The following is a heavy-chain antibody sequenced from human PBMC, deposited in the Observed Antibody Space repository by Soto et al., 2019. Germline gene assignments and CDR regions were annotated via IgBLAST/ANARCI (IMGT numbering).Heavy chain of an antibody. Sequence: SATLSLTCPVSGCSIRSSSYYWGWIRQPPGKGLEWIGSIYYSGSTYYNPSLKSRVTISVDTSKNQFSLKLSSVTAADTAVYYCARRGDFWTFDYWGQGTLVTVSS. J-gene: IGHJ4*02. V-gene: IGHV4-39*01. CDR2: IYYSGST. D-gene: IGHD3-3*01. CDR3: ARRGDFWTFDY. CDR1: GCSIRSSSYY.